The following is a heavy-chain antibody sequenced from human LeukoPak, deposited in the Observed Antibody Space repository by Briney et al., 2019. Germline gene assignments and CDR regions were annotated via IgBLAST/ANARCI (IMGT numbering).Heavy chain of an antibody. CDR3: AKRGPVDIVAQFDY. CDR2: ISGSGGST. Sequence: PGGTLRLSCAASGFTFSSYGMSWVRQAPGKGLEWVSAISGSGGSTYYADSVKGRFTISRDNSKNTLYLQMNSLRAEDTAVYYCAKRGPVDIVAQFDYWGQGTLVTVPS. V-gene: IGHV3-23*01. CDR1: GFTFSSYG. J-gene: IGHJ4*02. D-gene: IGHD5-12*01.